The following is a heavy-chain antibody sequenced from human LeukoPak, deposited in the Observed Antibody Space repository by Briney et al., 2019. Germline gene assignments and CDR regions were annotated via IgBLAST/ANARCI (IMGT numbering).Heavy chain of an antibody. V-gene: IGHV3-66*01. J-gene: IGHJ3*02. D-gene: IGHD5-12*01. CDR1: GFTVSNNY. CDR3: TRGGAHSAYDYYAFDI. Sequence: GGSLRLSCAASGFTVSNNYMTWVRQAPGKGLEWVSLVYSGGGTSYADSVTGRFTISRDNSENTLYLQMNSLRADDTAVYYCTRGGAHSAYDYYAFDIWGQGTMVTVSS. CDR2: VYSGGGT.